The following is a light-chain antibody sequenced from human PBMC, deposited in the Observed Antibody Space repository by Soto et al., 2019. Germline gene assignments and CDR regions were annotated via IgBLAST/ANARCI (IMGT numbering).Light chain of an antibody. J-gene: IGKJ2*01. V-gene: IGKV3-20*01. Sequence: EIVLTQSPGTLSLSPGESATLSCRASQSISSSFLAWYQQKPGQAPRLLIYGASSRATGIPDRFSGSGSGTDFTLTISRLEPEDFAVYYCQQYGISLLYAFGQGTKLEIK. CDR3: QQYGISLLYA. CDR2: GAS. CDR1: QSISSSF.